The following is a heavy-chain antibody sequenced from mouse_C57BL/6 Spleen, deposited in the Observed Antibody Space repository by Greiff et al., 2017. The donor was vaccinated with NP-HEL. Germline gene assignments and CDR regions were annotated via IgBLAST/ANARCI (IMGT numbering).Heavy chain of an antibody. J-gene: IGHJ4*01. CDR2: ILPGSGST. V-gene: IGHV1-9*01. Sequence: QVQLQQSGAELMKPGASVKLSCKATGYTFTGYWIEWVKQRPGHGLEWIGEILPGSGSTNYNEKFKGKATFTADTSSNTAYMQLSSLTTEDSAIYYCARKGGYKGDYYYAMDYWGQGTSVTVSS. CDR1: GYTFTGYW. CDR3: ARKGGYKGDYYYAMDY. D-gene: IGHD3-1*01.